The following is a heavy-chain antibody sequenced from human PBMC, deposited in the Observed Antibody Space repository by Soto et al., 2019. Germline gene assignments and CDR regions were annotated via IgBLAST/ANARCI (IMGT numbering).Heavy chain of an antibody. V-gene: IGHV4-30-4*01. CDR2: IYYSGST. Sequence: PSETLSLTCTVSGGSISSGDYYWSWIRQPPGKGLGWIGSIYYSGSTYYNPSLKSRVTISVDTSKNQFSLKLSSVTAADTAVYYCARSAQSTVTTVDYWGQGTLVTVSS. CDR1: GGSISSGDYY. D-gene: IGHD4-17*01. CDR3: ARSAQSTVTTVDY. J-gene: IGHJ4*02.